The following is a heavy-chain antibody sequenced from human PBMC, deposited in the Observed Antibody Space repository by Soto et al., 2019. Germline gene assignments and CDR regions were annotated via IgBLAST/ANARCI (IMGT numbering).Heavy chain of an antibody. CDR1: GYSFTSYW. CDR3: ARPRIAAAGTGINYYYYGMDV. D-gene: IGHD6-13*01. J-gene: IGHJ6*02. Sequence: EVQLVQSGAEVKKPVESLMISCKGSGYSFTSYWIGWVRQMPGKGLEWMGIIYPGDSDTRYSPSFQGQVTISADKSISTAYLQGSSLKASDTAMYYGARPRIAAAGTGINYYYYGMDVWGQGTTVTVSS. V-gene: IGHV5-51*03. CDR2: IYPGDSDT.